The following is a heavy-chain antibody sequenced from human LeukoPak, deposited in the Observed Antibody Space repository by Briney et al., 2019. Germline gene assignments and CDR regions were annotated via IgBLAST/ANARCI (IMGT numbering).Heavy chain of an antibody. D-gene: IGHD4-17*01. CDR2: ISYDGSNK. V-gene: IGHV3-30-3*01. Sequence: PGRSLRLSCAASGFTFSSYAMHWVRQAPGKGLEWVAVISYDGSNKYYADSVKGRFTISRDNSKNTLYLQMNSLRAEDTAVYYCATDQATFYGDYVHLDYTYSYGPDVWGQGTTVTVSS. J-gene: IGHJ6*02. CDR3: ATDQATFYGDYVHLDYTYSYGPDV. CDR1: GFTFSSYA.